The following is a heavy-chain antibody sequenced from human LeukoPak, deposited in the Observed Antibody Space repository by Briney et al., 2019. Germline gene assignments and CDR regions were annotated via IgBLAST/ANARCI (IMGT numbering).Heavy chain of an antibody. D-gene: IGHD5-12*01. J-gene: IGHJ4*02. V-gene: IGHV4-59*08. CDR1: GGSISSYY. CDR3: ARQGYSAYEILDY. CDR2: IYYSGST. Sequence: SETLSLTCTVSGGSISSYYWSWIRQPPGKGLEWIGYIYYSGSTNYSPSLKSRVTISVDTSKNQFSLKLSSVTAADTAVYYCARQGYSAYEILDYWGQGTLVTVS.